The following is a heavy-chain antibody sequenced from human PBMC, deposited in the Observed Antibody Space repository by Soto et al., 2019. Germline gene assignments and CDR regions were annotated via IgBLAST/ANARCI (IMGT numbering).Heavy chain of an antibody. CDR1: GYTLTELS. V-gene: IGHV1-24*01. J-gene: IGHJ6*03. Sequence: GASVKVSCKVSGYTLTELSMHWVRQAPGKGLEWMGGFDPEDGETIYAQKFQGRVTMTEDTSTDTAYMELSSLRSEDTAVYYCAAQGGYCTNGVCFARYYYMDVWGKGTTVTVSS. CDR2: FDPEDGET. CDR3: AAQGGYCTNGVCFARYYYMDV. D-gene: IGHD2-8*01.